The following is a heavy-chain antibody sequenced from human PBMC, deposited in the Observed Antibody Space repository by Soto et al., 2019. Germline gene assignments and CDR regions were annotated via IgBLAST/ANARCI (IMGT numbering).Heavy chain of an antibody. CDR1: GFTFSSYA. J-gene: IGHJ6*02. V-gene: IGHV3-30-3*01. D-gene: IGHD6-19*01. CDR3: AREGQWLVRRGEYYYYGMDV. CDR2: ISYDGSNK. Sequence: QVQLVESGGGVVQLGRSLRLSCAASGFTFSSYAMHWVRQAPGKGLEWVAVISYDGSNKYYADSVKGRFTISRDNSKNTLYLQMNSLRAEDTAVYYCAREGQWLVRRGEYYYYGMDVWGQGTTVTVSS.